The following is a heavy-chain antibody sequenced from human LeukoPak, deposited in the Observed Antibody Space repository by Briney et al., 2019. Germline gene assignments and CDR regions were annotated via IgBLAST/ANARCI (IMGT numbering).Heavy chain of an antibody. V-gene: IGHV1-2*02. CDR2: INPNSGGT. D-gene: IGHD5-12*01. J-gene: IGHJ4*02. CDR3: ATRYSGYDYPFDY. Sequence: ASVKVSCKASGYTFTGYYMHWVRQAPGQGLEWMGWINPNSGGTNYAQKFQGRVTMTRDTSISTAYMELSRLRSDDTAVYYCATRYSGYDYPFDYRGQGTLVTVSS. CDR1: GYTFTGYY.